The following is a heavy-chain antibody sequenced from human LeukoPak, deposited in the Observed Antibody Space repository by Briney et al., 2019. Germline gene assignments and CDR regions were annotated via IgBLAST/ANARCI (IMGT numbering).Heavy chain of an antibody. CDR1: GGSISSYL. J-gene: IGHJ4*02. CDR3: ARGQYSGSCFDN. V-gene: IGHV4-59*01. CDR2: IYYSGST. Sequence: SETLSLTCTVSGGSISSYLWSWIRQPPGQGLEWIGYIYYSGSTNYNPSLKSRVTILVDTSKNQFSLKVSSVPAADTAVYYCARGQYSGSCFDNWGQGSLVTVSS. D-gene: IGHD1-26*01.